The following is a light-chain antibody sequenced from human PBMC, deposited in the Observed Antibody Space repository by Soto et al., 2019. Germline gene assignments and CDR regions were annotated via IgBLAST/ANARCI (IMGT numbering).Light chain of an antibody. CDR1: SSDVGGHNY. J-gene: IGLJ3*02. Sequence: QSALTQPDSVSGSPGQSITISCTGTSSDVGGHNYVSWYQQHPGKVPKLMIYEVRNRPSGVSSRFSGSKSGNTAALTISGLQAEDEADYYCSSYTSSSTRVFGGGTKVTVL. V-gene: IGLV2-14*01. CDR3: SSYTSSSTRV. CDR2: EVR.